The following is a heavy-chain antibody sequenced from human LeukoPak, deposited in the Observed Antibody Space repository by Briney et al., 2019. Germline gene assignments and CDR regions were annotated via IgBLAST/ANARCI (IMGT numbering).Heavy chain of an antibody. CDR1: GFTFSSYW. V-gene: IGHV3-74*01. D-gene: IGHD3-22*01. CDR3: ARYDSSAYHAFDI. CDR2: INSDGSST. J-gene: IGHJ3*02. Sequence: QTGGSLRLSCAASGFTFSSYWMHWVRQAPGKGLVWVSRINSDGSSTSYADSVKGRFTISRDNAKNTLYLQMNSLRAEDTAVYYCARYDSSAYHAFDIWGQGTMVTVSS.